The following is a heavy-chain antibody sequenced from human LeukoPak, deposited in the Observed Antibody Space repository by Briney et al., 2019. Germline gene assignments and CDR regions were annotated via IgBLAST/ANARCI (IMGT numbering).Heavy chain of an antibody. Sequence: SETLSLTCTVSGGSFRSYYWSWIRQPAGTALEWIGRIYTSGTITYNPSLKSRVTMSVDTSKNQFSLRLTSVTAADTAVYYCARQTGSGLFILPGGQGTLVTVSS. D-gene: IGHD3/OR15-3a*01. CDR2: IYTSGTI. V-gene: IGHV4-4*07. J-gene: IGHJ4*02. CDR3: ARQTGSGLFILP. CDR1: GGSFRSYY.